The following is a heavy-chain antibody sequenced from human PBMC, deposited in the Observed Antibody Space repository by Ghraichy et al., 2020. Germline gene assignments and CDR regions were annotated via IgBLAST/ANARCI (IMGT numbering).Heavy chain of an antibody. CDR3: ARHGGGTAITYGMDV. CDR1: GGSISSYY. J-gene: IGHJ6*02. V-gene: IGHV4-59*08. CDR2: IYYSGST. Sequence: SETLSLTCTVSGGSISSYYWSWIRQPPGKGLEWIGYIYYSGSTNYNPSLKSRVTISVDTSKNQFSLKLSSVTAADTAVYYCARHGGGTAITYGMDVWGQGTKVTVSS. D-gene: IGHD5-18*01.